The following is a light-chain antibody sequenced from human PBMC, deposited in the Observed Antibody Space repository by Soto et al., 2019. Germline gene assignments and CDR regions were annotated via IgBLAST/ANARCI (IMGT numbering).Light chain of an antibody. J-gene: IGLJ1*01. CDR3: GSWDSSLSAYV. CDR1: SFNIGGNS. Sequence: SVLTQPPSVSAAVGSNVTISSSGSSFNIGGNSVSWYQQLPGTAHKLLIYDDNKRPSWIPVRFSGSKSGTSATLGITGFQTGNDADYYCGSWDSSLSAYVFGTGTKVTVL. V-gene: IGLV1-51*01. CDR2: DDN.